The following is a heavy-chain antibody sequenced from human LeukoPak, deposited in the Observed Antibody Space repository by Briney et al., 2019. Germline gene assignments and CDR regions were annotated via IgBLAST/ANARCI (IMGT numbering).Heavy chain of an antibody. V-gene: IGHV1-69*05. D-gene: IGHD6-19*01. CDR1: GGTFSSYA. CDR2: VIPIFGTA. J-gene: IGHJ4*02. Sequence: ASVKVSCKASGGTFSSYAISWVRQAPGQGLEWMGGVIPIFGTANYAQKFQGRVTITTDESTSTAYMELSSLRSEDTAVYYCASPNKYSSGWYYFDYWGQGTLVTVSS. CDR3: ASPNKYSSGWYYFDY.